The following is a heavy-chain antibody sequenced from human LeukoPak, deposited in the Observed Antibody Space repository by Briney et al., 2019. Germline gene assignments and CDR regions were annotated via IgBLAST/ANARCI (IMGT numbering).Heavy chain of an antibody. J-gene: IGHJ4*02. Sequence: GGSLRLSCAASGFTFSSYWMSWVRQAPGTGLEWVVNIKQDGSEKYYVDSVKGRFTISRDNAKNSLYLQMNSLRAEDTAVYYCARVALLLYFDYWGQGTLVTVSS. D-gene: IGHD2-15*01. CDR1: GFTFSSYW. V-gene: IGHV3-7*01. CDR2: IKQDGSEK. CDR3: ARVALLLYFDY.